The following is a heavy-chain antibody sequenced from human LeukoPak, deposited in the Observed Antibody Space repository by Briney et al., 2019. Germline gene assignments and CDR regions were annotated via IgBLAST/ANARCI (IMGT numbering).Heavy chain of an antibody. J-gene: IGHJ4*02. V-gene: IGHV1-18*01. Sequence: ASVKVSCKASGYTFTSYGISWVRQAPGQGLEWMGLISAYNGNTNYAQKLQGRVTMTTDTSTTTAHMELRSLRSDDTAVYYCARDRGGYSGRSYFDYWGQGTLVTVSS. CDR1: GYTFTSYG. D-gene: IGHD1-26*01. CDR2: ISAYNGNT. CDR3: ARDRGGYSGRSYFDY.